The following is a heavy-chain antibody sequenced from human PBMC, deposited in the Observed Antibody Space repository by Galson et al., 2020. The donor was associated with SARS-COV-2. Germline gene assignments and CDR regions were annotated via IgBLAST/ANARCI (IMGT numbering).Heavy chain of an antibody. CDR3: ARGGGEYYLEWGL. CDR1: GFTVSNDY. D-gene: IGHD1-26*01. J-gene: IGHJ4*02. V-gene: IGHV3-53*01. CDR2: MYSSGRT. Sequence: GGSLRLSCVGAGFTVSNDYMSWVRQAPGKGLEWVSVMYSSGRTSYAESVRGRFTISRDNSKNTVYLQLDRLRSEDTAVYYRARGGGEYYLEWGLWGQGTQVTVSS.